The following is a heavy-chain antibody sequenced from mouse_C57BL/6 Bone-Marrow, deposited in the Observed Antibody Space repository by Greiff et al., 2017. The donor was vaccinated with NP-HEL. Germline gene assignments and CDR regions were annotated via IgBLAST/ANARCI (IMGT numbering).Heavy chain of an antibody. D-gene: IGHD2-5*01. CDR1: GYTFTSYW. Sequence: VQLQQPGAELVKPGASVQLSCKASGYTFTSYWMHWVKQRPGQGLEWIGMIHPNSGSTNYNEKFKSKATLTVDKSSSTAYMQLSSLTSEDSAVYYCARPYSNYAMDYWGQGTSVTVSS. CDR2: IHPNSGST. CDR3: ARPYSNYAMDY. J-gene: IGHJ4*01. V-gene: IGHV1-64*01.